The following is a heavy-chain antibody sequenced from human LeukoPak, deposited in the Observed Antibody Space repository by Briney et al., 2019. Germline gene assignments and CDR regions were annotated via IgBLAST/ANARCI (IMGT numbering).Heavy chain of an antibody. J-gene: IGHJ5*02. CDR1: DVSISNYY. Sequence: SETLSLTCSVFDVSISNYYGSWLRQPPGKGVEWIGYAYYSGSTTYNPSLESRVTISVDASKNQFSLKLTAVTAADTAVYYCARNSAVATSRSWFDPWGQGTLVTVSS. V-gene: IGHV4-59*08. CDR2: AYYSGST. D-gene: IGHD6-19*01. CDR3: ARNSAVATSRSWFDP.